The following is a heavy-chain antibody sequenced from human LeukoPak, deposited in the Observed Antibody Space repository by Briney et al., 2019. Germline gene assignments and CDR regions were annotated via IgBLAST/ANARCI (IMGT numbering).Heavy chain of an antibody. CDR2: IYSGGST. J-gene: IGHJ4*02. Sequence: GGSLRLSCAASGFTVSSNYMSWVRQAPGKGLEWVSVIYSGGSTYYADSVKGRFTISRDNSKNTVHLQMNSLRAEDTAVYYCARDRVRSGYGPALSYWGQGTLVTVSS. V-gene: IGHV3-66*01. D-gene: IGHD5-12*01. CDR1: GFTVSSNY. CDR3: ARDRVRSGYGPALSY.